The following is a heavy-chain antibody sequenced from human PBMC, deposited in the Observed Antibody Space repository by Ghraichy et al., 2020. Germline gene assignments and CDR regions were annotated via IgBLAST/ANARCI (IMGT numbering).Heavy chain of an antibody. V-gene: IGHV3-7*01. Sequence: ESLNISCAASGFTFSNFWMNWVRQAPGKGLEWVANINKDGTVKNYVDSVKGRFTISRDNSKNSLYLQMNSLRAEDTAVYYCASDLYSGTYDYWGQGNLVTVSS. D-gene: IGHD1-26*01. CDR3: ASDLYSGTYDY. CDR1: GFTFSNFW. CDR2: INKDGTVK. J-gene: IGHJ4*02.